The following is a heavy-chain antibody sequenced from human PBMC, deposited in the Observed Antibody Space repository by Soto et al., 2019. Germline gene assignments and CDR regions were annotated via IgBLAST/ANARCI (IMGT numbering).Heavy chain of an antibody. V-gene: IGHV3-23*01. CDR2: ISGSGGVT. CDR1: GFTFKNYD. CDR3: AKNRQFRSYYESAGHYDN. Sequence: EVELLESGGGLVQPGGSLRLSCVASGFTFKNYDMRWIRQAPGKGLEWVSGISGSGGVTYYADSVKGRLTISRDNSKNKLYLQMNSLRAEDTAIYYCAKNRQFRSYYESAGHYDNWGQGTLVTVSS. D-gene: IGHD3-10*01. J-gene: IGHJ4*02.